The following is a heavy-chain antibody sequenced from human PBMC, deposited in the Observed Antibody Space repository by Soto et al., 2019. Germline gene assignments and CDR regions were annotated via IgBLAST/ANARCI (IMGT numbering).Heavy chain of an antibody. Sequence: GGSLRLSCAASGFTFSSYGMHWVRQAPGKGLEWVAVIWYDGSNKYYADSVKGRFTISRDNPKNTLYLQMNSLRAEDTAVYYCARARYCSSTSCYKGAYYYYGMDVWGQGTTVTVSS. CDR2: IWYDGSNK. V-gene: IGHV3-33*01. CDR3: ARARYCSSTSCYKGAYYYYGMDV. CDR1: GFTFSSYG. J-gene: IGHJ6*02. D-gene: IGHD2-2*02.